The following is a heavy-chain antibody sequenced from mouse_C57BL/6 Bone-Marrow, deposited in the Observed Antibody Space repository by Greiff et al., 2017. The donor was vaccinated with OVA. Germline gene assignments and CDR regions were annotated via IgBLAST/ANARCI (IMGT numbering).Heavy chain of an antibody. CDR3: ARRRVTPAWYFDV. CDR1: GFTFSDYG. J-gene: IGHJ1*03. Sequence: EVMLVESGGGLVKPGGSLKLSCAASGFTFSDYGMHWVRQAPEKGLEWVAYISSGSSTIYYADTVKGRFTISRDNAKNTLFLQMTSLRSEDTAMYYCARRRVTPAWYFDVWGTGTTVTVSS. CDR2: ISSGSSTI. D-gene: IGHD2-2*01. V-gene: IGHV5-17*01.